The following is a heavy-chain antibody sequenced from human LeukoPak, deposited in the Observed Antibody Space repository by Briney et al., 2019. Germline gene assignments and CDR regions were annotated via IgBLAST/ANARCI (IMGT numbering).Heavy chain of an antibody. CDR2: IKQDGSEK. J-gene: IGHJ4*02. Sequence: GGSLRLSCAASGFTFRTYWMSWVRQAPGKGLEWVANIKQDGSEKYYVDSVKGRFTISRDNAKNSLYLQMNSLRAEDTAVYYCARDLSMITVTTDLGMDYWGQGTLVTVSS. D-gene: IGHD4-17*01. CDR3: ARDLSMITVTTDLGMDY. CDR1: GFTFRTYW. V-gene: IGHV3-7*05.